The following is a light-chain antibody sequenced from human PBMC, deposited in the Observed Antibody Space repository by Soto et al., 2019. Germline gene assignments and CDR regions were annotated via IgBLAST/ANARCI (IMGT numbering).Light chain of an antibody. CDR1: QNSFRW. Sequence: DIQMTQSPSTLSASVGDRVTITCRASQNSFRWLAWYQQKPGKVPKLLIYKASTLESGVPSRFSGSGYGTEFTLTNSSLQSDDFATYYCQQYNSYPYVFGQGTKLETK. CDR3: QQYNSYPYV. CDR2: KAS. J-gene: IGKJ2*01. V-gene: IGKV1-5*03.